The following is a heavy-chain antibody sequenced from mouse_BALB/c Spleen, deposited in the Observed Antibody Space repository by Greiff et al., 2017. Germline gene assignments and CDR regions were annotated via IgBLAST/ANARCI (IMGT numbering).Heavy chain of an antibody. V-gene: IGHV1-9*01. Sequence: QVQLQQSGAELMKPGASVKISCKATGYTFSSYWIEWVKQRPGHGLEWIGEILPGSGSTNYNEKFKGKATFTADTSSNTAYMQLSSLTSEDSAVEDGARGAYDVDDWGQGTTLTVAS. D-gene: IGHD2-14*01. CDR1: GYTFSSYW. CDR3: ARGAYDVDD. J-gene: IGHJ2*01. CDR2: ILPGSGST.